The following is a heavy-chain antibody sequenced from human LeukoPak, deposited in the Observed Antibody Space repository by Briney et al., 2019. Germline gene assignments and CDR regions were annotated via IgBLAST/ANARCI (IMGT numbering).Heavy chain of an antibody. Sequence: SETLSLTCTVSGGSISSSSYYWGWIRQPPGKGLEWIGSIYYSGSTYYNPSLKSRVTISVDTSKNQFSLKLSSVTTADTAVYYCARVFSYGSGSSNFDYWGQGTLVTVSS. V-gene: IGHV4-39*07. CDR2: IYYSGST. D-gene: IGHD3-10*01. J-gene: IGHJ4*02. CDR3: ARVFSYGSGSSNFDY. CDR1: GGSISSSSYY.